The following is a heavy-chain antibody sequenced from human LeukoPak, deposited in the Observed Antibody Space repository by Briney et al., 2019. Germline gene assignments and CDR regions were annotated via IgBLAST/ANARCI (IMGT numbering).Heavy chain of an antibody. J-gene: IGHJ4*02. CDR2: IIPIFGTA. CDR3: AREPIVLMVYAAYYFDY. D-gene: IGHD2-8*01. V-gene: IGHV1-69*05. Sequence: ASVKVSCKASGGTFSSYAISWVRQAPGQGLERMGRIIPIFGTANYAQKFQGRVTITTDESTSTAYMELSSLRSEDTAVYYCAREPIVLMVYAAYYFDYWGQGTLVTVSS. CDR1: GGTFSSYA.